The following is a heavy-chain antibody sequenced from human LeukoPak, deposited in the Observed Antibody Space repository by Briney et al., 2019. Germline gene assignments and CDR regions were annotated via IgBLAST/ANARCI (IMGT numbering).Heavy chain of an antibody. CDR3: ARNIWFGESADAFDI. Sequence: ASVKVSCKASGYTFSNYYIHWVRQAPGQGLEWMGIIGGSTNYAQKFQGRVTMTRDKSIRTAYMELSRLTSDDTAVYYCARNIWFGESADAFDIWGQGTMVTVSS. V-gene: IGHV1-2*02. D-gene: IGHD3-10*01. CDR2: IGGST. J-gene: IGHJ3*02. CDR1: GYTFSNYY.